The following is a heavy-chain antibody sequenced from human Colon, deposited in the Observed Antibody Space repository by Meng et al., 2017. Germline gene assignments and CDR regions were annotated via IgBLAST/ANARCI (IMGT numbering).Heavy chain of an antibody. CDR2: IWNDGSNK. CDR1: GFTFSNHG. V-gene: IGHV3-33*01. CDR3: ARALEDPASYIIDY. Sequence: VHLVGSGGGWVQPGMSLRLSCAASGFTFSNHGMHWVRQAPGKGLEWVAIIWNDGSNKKYAESVRGRFTVSRDNSKETVYLEMNSLRAEDTAVYYCARALEDPASYIIDYWGQGTLVTVSS. J-gene: IGHJ4*02. D-gene: IGHD3-10*01.